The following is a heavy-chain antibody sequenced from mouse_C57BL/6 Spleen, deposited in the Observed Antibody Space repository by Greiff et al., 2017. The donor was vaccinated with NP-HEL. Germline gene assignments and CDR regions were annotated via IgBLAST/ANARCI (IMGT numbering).Heavy chain of an antibody. CDR1: GFTFTDYY. V-gene: IGHV7-3*01. CDR3: ARYGDYDYDGAMDY. D-gene: IGHD2-4*01. J-gene: IGHJ4*01. Sequence: EVKVVESGGGLVQPGGSLSLSCAASGFTFTDYYMSWVRQPPGKALEWLGFIRNKANGYTTEYSASVKGRFTISRDNSQSILYLQMNALRAEDSATYYCARYGDYDYDGAMDYWGQGTSVTVSS. CDR2: IRNKANGYTT.